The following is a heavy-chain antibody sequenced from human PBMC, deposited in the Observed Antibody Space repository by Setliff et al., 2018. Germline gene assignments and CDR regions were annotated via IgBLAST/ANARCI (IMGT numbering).Heavy chain of an antibody. J-gene: IGHJ6*02. V-gene: IGHV1-3*01. CDR2: INVGNGNT. Sequence: GASVKVSCKASGYTFTNYAMHWVRQAPGQRLEWMGWINVGNGNTKYSQKFQGRVTITRDTSASTAYMELSSLRSEDTAVYYCARIGITMIVVVNPSSFYGMDVWGQGTTVTVSS. CDR1: GYTFTNYA. D-gene: IGHD3-22*01. CDR3: ARIGITMIVVVNPSSFYGMDV.